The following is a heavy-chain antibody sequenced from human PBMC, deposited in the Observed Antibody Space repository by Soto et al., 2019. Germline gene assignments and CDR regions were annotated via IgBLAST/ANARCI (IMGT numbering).Heavy chain of an antibody. CDR3: ARELYSSTWSTGGAFDI. D-gene: IGHD6-13*01. CDR2: INPSGGR. CDR1: GYTFTSYS. Sequence: QVQLVQSGAEVKKPGASVKVSCKASGYTFTSYSIHWVRQAPGQGLEWMGKINPSGGRNYAQKFQDRVTMTRDTSTSTVYMELSSLRSEDTAVYYCARELYSSTWSTGGAFDIWGQGTVVTVSS. J-gene: IGHJ3*02. V-gene: IGHV1-46*01.